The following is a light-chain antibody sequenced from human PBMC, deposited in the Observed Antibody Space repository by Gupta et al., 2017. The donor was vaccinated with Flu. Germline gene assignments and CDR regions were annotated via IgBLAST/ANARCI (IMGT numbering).Light chain of an antibody. CDR1: QDVSSW. J-gene: IGKJ2*01. CDR2: RTS. Sequence: GDSVTITCRASQDVSSWLAWYQQRPGKAPRLLIYRTSNLQSVVSSRFSGSGSGTEYTLTITSLQPDDFATYYCQQFNSYSVTFGQGTKLEIQ. V-gene: IGKV1-5*03. CDR3: QQFNSYSVT.